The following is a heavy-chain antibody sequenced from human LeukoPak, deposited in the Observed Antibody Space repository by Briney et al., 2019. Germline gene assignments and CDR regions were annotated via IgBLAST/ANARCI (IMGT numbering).Heavy chain of an antibody. CDR3: AKPKVPAAGSSFDY. J-gene: IGHJ4*02. CDR2: ISGSGGST. D-gene: IGHD2-2*01. CDR1: GFTFSSYA. V-gene: IGHV3-23*01. Sequence: PGGSLRLSCAASGFTFSSYAMSWVGQAPGKGLEWVPAISGSGGSTYYADSVKGRFTISRDNSKNTLYLQMNSLRAEDTAVYYCAKPKVPAAGSSFDYWGQGTLVTVSS.